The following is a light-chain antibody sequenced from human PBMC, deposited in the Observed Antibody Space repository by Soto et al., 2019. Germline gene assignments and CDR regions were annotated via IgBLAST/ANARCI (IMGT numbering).Light chain of an antibody. J-gene: IGLJ1*01. CDR3: CSYAGSSTFGNYV. CDR1: SSDVGSYNL. Sequence: QSALTQPASVSGSPGQSITISCTGTSSDVGSYNLVSWYQQHPGKAPKLMIYEVSKRPSGVSNRFSGSKSGNTASLTISGLQAEDEADYYCCSYAGSSTFGNYVFGTRTKVTVL. CDR2: EVS. V-gene: IGLV2-23*02.